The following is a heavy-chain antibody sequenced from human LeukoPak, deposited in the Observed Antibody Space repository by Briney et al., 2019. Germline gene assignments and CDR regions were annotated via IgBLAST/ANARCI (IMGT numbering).Heavy chain of an antibody. CDR2: INSDGSST. CDR3: VQSSPTIDY. CDR1: GFTFSSYW. V-gene: IGHV3-74*01. Sequence: GGSLRLSCAASGFTFSSYWMHWVRQAPGKGLVWVSRINSDGSSTSYADSVKGRFTISRDNSKNTLYLQMNSLRAEDTAVYYCVQSSPTIDYWGQGTLVTVSS. D-gene: IGHD5-12*01. J-gene: IGHJ4*02.